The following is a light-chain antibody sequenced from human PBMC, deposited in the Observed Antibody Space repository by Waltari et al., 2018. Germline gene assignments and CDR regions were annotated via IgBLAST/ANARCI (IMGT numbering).Light chain of an antibody. CDR3: SSYAGSNNLL. CDR1: SSDVGGYNY. Sequence: QSALTQPPSASWSPGQSVTISCTGTSSDVGGYNYASWYQQHPAKAPKLTIYEVSRRPSGVPDRFSGSKSGNTASLTVSGLQAEDEADYYCSSYAGSNNLLFGGGTKLTVL. V-gene: IGLV2-8*01. CDR2: EVS. J-gene: IGLJ2*01.